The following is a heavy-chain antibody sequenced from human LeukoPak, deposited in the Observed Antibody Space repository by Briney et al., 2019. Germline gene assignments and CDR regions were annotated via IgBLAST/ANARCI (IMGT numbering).Heavy chain of an antibody. CDR1: GFTFSSYA. J-gene: IGHJ4*02. CDR3: AKLIIGVAVAGKGGYFDY. CDR2: ISGSGGST. D-gene: IGHD6-19*01. V-gene: IGHV3-23*01. Sequence: PGGSLRLSCAASGFTFSSYAMSWVRQAPGKGLEWVSAISGSGGSTYYADSVKGRFTISRDNSKNTLYLQMNSLRAEGTAVYYCAKLIIGVAVAGKGGYFDYWGQGTLVTVSS.